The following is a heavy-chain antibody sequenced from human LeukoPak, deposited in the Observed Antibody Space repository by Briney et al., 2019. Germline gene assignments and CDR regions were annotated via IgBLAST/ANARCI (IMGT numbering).Heavy chain of an antibody. D-gene: IGHD3-3*01. Sequence: SETLSLTCAVYGGSFSGYYWSWIRQPPGKGLEWIGEINHSGSTNYNPSLKSRVTISVDTSKNQFSLKLSSVTAADTAVYYCARGECGYDFWSGYCPFDYWGQGTLVTVSS. CDR3: ARGECGYDFWSGYCPFDY. J-gene: IGHJ4*02. CDR2: INHSGST. V-gene: IGHV4-34*01. CDR1: GGSFSGYY.